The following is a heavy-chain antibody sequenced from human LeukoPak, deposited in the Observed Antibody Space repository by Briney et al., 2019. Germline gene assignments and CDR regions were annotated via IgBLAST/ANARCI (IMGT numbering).Heavy chain of an antibody. CDR1: GGSFSGYY. D-gene: IGHD6-13*01. J-gene: IGHJ4*02. V-gene: IGHV4-34*01. CDR2: INQSGST. Sequence: SETLSPTCAVYGGSFSGYYWSWTRQPPGKGLEWIGEINQSGSTNYNPPLKSRVTISVNTSKNQFSLKLSSVTAADTAVYYCARAPGGEQLVRTPIDYWGQGTLVTVSS. CDR3: ARAPGGEQLVRTPIDY.